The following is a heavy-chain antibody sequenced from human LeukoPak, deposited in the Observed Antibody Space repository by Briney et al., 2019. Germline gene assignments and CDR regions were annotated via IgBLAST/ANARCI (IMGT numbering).Heavy chain of an antibody. D-gene: IGHD1-26*01. Sequence: ASVKDSCKASGYTFTGYYMHWVRQAPGQGLEWMGWINPNSGGTNYAQKFQGRVTMTRDTSISTAYMELSRLRSDDTAVYYCARHSEWELPTDNWFDPWGQGTLVTVSS. J-gene: IGHJ5*02. CDR1: GYTFTGYY. V-gene: IGHV1-2*02. CDR3: ARHSEWELPTDNWFDP. CDR2: INPNSGGT.